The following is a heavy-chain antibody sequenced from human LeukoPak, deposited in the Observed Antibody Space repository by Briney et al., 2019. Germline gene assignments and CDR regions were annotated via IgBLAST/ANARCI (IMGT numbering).Heavy chain of an antibody. CDR3: AGEIAARPYYYYGMDV. V-gene: IGHV4-59*01. D-gene: IGHD6-6*01. CDR1: GGSISSYY. J-gene: IGHJ6*02. CDR2: IYYSGST. Sequence: SETLSLTCTVSGGSISSYYWSWIRQPPGKGLEWIGYIYYSGSTNYNPSFKSRVTISVDTSKNQFSLKLSSVTAADTAVYYCAGEIAARPYYYYGMDVWGQGTTVTVSS.